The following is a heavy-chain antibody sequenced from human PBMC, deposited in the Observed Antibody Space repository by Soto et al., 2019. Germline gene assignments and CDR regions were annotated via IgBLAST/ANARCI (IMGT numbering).Heavy chain of an antibody. V-gene: IGHV3-23*01. CDR3: ANGAVGGVGWNFYYYYYMDV. CDR1: GFTFSSYA. J-gene: IGHJ6*03. Sequence: GGSLRLSCAASGFTFSSYAMSWVRQAPGKGLEWVSAISGSGGSTYYADSVKGRFTISRDNSKNTLYLQMNSLRAEDTAVYYCANGAVGGVGWNFYYYYYMDVWGKGTTVTVSS. D-gene: IGHD1-7*01. CDR2: ISGSGGST.